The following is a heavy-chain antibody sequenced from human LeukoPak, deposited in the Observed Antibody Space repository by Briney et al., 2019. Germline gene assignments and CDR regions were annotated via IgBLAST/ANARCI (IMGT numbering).Heavy chain of an antibody. CDR3: ARVDDYYDSSGYYNY. Sequence: GASVKVSSKASGYTFSAYYMHWVRQAPGQGLEWMGRINPNSGGTNYAQKFQGRVTMTRDTSISTAYMEVSRLRSDDTAVYYCARVDDYYDSSGYYNYWGQGTLVTVSS. CDR2: INPNSGGT. D-gene: IGHD3-22*01. V-gene: IGHV1-2*06. CDR1: GYTFSAYY. J-gene: IGHJ4*02.